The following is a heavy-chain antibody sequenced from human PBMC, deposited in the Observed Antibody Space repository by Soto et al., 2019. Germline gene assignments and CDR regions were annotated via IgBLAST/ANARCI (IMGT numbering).Heavy chain of an antibody. CDR3: ARAPCSGGSCYWYNWFDP. CDR2: ISANNDNT. V-gene: IGHV1-18*01. Sequence: ASVKVSCKASGYTFTNYGISWVRQAPGQGLEWMGWISANNDNTNYAQKLQGRVTMTTDTSTSTAYMELSSLRSEDTAVYYCARAPCSGGSCYWYNWFDPWGQGTLVTVSS. D-gene: IGHD2-15*01. CDR1: GYTFTNYG. J-gene: IGHJ5*02.